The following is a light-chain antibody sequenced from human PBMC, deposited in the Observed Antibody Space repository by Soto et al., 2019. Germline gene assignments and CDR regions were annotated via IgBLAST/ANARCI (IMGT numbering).Light chain of an antibody. CDR3: QQSLSTLLT. J-gene: IGKJ4*01. CDR1: QGISSY. V-gene: IGKV1-8*01. Sequence: AIRMTQSPSSFSASTGDRVTITCRASQGISSYLAWYQQKPGKAPKVLISGASTLHNGVPSRFSGRGSGTDFTLTISSLQPEDVATYYCQQSLSTLLTFGGGTTVDIK. CDR2: GAS.